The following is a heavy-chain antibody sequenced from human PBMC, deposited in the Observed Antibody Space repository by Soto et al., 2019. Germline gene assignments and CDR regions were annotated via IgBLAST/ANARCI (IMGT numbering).Heavy chain of an antibody. CDR1: GFTFSSYS. V-gene: IGHV3-21*01. J-gene: IGHJ4*02. CDR2: ISSSSSYI. D-gene: IGHD3-22*01. Sequence: EVQLVESGGGLVKPGGSLRLSCAASGFTFSSYSMNWVRQAPGKGLEWVSSISSSSSYIYYADSVKGRFTISRDNAKNSLYLQMNSLRAEDTAVYYCARTTYYYDSSGWYYFDYWGQGTLVTVSS. CDR3: ARTTYYYDSSGWYYFDY.